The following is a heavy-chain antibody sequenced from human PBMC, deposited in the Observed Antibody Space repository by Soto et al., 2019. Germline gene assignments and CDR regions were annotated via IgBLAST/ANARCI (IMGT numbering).Heavy chain of an antibody. Sequence: SETLSLTCAVSGGSISSSNWWSWVRQPPGKGLEWIGEIYHSGSTNYNPSLKSRVTISVDKSKNQFSLKLSSVTAADTAVYYCATMYYDSSGYFLRWFDPCGQRTLVTVSS. CDR2: IYHSGST. J-gene: IGHJ5*02. D-gene: IGHD3-22*01. CDR3: ATMYYDSSGYFLRWFDP. V-gene: IGHV4-4*02. CDR1: GGSISSSNW.